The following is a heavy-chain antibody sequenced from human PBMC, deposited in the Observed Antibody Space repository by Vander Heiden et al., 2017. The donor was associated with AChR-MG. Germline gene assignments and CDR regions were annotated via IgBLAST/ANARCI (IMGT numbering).Heavy chain of an antibody. Sequence: QVQLVESGGGVVQPGRSLRLSCAASGFTFSSYGMHGVRQAPGKGLEWVAVIWYDGSNKYYADSVKGRFTISRDNSKNTLYLQMNSLRAEDTAVYYCARDGAEGITMVQGVRYYFDYWGQGTLVTVSS. CDR3: ARDGAEGITMVQGVRYYFDY. V-gene: IGHV3-33*01. CDR1: GFTFSSYG. J-gene: IGHJ4*02. CDR2: IWYDGSNK. D-gene: IGHD3-10*01.